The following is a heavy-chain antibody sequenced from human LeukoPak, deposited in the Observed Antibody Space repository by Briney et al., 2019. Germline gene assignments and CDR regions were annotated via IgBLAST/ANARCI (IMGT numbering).Heavy chain of an antibody. J-gene: IGHJ4*02. CDR2: INHSGST. D-gene: IGHD3-22*01. Sequence: PSETLSFTCAVYGGSFSGYYWSWIRQPPGKGLEWIGEINHSGSTNYNPSLESRVTISVDTSKNQFSLKLSSVTAADTAVYYCARLDYYDSRGYYFDYWGQGTLVTVSS. CDR1: GGSFSGYY. CDR3: ARLDYYDSRGYYFDY. V-gene: IGHV4-34*01.